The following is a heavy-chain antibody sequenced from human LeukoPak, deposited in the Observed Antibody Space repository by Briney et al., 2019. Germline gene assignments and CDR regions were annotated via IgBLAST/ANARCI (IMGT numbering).Heavy chain of an antibody. CDR2: ISSSSSYI. V-gene: IGHV3-21*01. CDR3: AREAGWFGEFPFDY. J-gene: IGHJ4*02. CDR1: GFTFSSYS. D-gene: IGHD3-10*01. Sequence: PGGSLRLSCAASGFTFSSYSMNWVRQAPGKGLEWVSSISSSSSYIYYADSVKGRFTISRDNAKNSLYLQMNSLRAEDTAVYYCAREAGWFGEFPFDYWGQGTLVTVSS.